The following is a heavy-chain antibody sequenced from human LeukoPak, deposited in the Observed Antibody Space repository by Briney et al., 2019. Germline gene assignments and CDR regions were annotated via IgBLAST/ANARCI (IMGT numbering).Heavy chain of an antibody. Sequence: KDGGSLQISCQGSGSPFTSYWIGWVRQLPGKGLEWMGIIYPGDSDTTYSPSFQGQVTISADKSISTAYLQCSSLKASDTAMYYCARHTQSYCSGGSCYANWFEGWGKGAPVTV. CDR1: GSPFTSYW. V-gene: IGHV5-51*01. D-gene: IGHD2-15*01. CDR2: IYPGDSDT. CDR3: ARHTQSYCSGGSCYANWFEG. J-gene: IGHJ5*02.